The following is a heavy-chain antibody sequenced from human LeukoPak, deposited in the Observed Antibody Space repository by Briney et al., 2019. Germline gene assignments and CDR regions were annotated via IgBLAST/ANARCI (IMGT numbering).Heavy chain of an antibody. D-gene: IGHD3-10*01. J-gene: IGHJ6*02. V-gene: IGHV1-8*01. Sequence: ASVKVSCKASGYTFTSYDINWVRQATGQGLEWMGWMSPNSGNTGYAQKFQGRVTMTRNTSISTAYMELSSLRSEDTAVYYCATSYGSGSYYYYYGMDVWGQGTTVTVSS. CDR3: ATSYGSGSYYYYYGMDV. CDR1: GYTFTSYD. CDR2: MSPNSGNT.